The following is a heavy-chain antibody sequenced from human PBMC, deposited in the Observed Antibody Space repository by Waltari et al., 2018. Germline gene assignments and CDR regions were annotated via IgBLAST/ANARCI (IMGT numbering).Heavy chain of an antibody. CDR1: GFTFSSSA. J-gene: IGHJ6*03. D-gene: IGHD4-17*01. CDR3: AKDTGRYYYYMDV. CDR2: ISVGGGMT. Sequence: EVQLVESGGGLVQPGGSLKLSCATSGFTFSSSAMTWVREAPGMGLEWLSDISVGGGMTDYKESVKGRFTISRDNSKNTLFLQMNSLRAEDTAMYYCAKDTGRYYYYMDVWGKGTTVTVSS. V-gene: IGHV3-23*04.